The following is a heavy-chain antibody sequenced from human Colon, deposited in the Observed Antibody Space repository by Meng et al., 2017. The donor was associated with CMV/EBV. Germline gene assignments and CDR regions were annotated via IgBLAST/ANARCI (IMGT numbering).Heavy chain of an antibody. D-gene: IGHD6-13*01. V-gene: IGHV4-59*01. CDR2: IYYSGST. Sequence: SETLSLTCTVSGGSISSYYWSWIRQPPGKGLEWIGYIYYSGSTNYNPSLKSRVTISVDTSKNQFSLRLTSLTPADTAVYYCASLRSSSSLVFWGQGTLVTVSS. CDR3: ASLRSSSSLVF. CDR1: GGSISSYY. J-gene: IGHJ4*02.